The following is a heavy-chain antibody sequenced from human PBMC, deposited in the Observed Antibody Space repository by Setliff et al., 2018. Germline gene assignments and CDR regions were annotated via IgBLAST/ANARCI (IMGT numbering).Heavy chain of an antibody. J-gene: IGHJ6*03. Sequence: PSETLSLTCTVSGGSINNGVYYWGWIRQPPGKGLEWIGRIYHGGDTYYNASLKSRLTISVDTSKNQFSLRLSSVTAADAAVYFCARASSGWYSAYYYYMDVWGKGTTVTVSS. D-gene: IGHD6-19*01. V-gene: IGHV4-39*02. CDR2: IYHGGDT. CDR1: GGSINNGVYY. CDR3: ARASSGWYSAYYYYMDV.